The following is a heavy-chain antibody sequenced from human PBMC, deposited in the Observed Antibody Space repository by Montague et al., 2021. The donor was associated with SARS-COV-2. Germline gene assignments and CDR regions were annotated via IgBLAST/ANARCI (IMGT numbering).Heavy chain of an antibody. CDR1: GDSVSRNSAA. CDR2: THYRSKWYN. Sequence: CAISGDSVSRNSAAWNWIRQSPSRGLERPGRTHYRSKWYNDYAVSVKSRITINPDPTKNQFSLQLNSVTHEDTAVYYCAKTSASSDYWGQGTLVTVSS. J-gene: IGHJ4*02. D-gene: IGHD1-26*01. V-gene: IGHV6-1*01. CDR3: AKTSASSDY.